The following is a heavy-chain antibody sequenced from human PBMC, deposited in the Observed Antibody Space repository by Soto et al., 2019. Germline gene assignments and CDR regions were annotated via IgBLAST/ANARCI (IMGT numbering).Heavy chain of an antibody. CDR1: GFTFSSYW. V-gene: IGHV3-74*01. CDR2: INSVGSST. J-gene: IGHJ3*02. CDR3: ATTYGDYDDAFDI. D-gene: IGHD4-17*01. Sequence: EVQLVESGGGLVQPGGSLRLSCAASGFTFSSYWMHWVRQAPGKGLVWVSRINSVGSSTSYADSVKGRFTISRDNAKNTLYLQMNSLRAEDTAVYYCATTYGDYDDAFDIWGQGTMVTVSS.